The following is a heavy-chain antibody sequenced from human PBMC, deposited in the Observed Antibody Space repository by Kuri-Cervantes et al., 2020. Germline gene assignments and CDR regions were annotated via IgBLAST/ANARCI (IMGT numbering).Heavy chain of an antibody. CDR1: GYTFTGYY. CDR2: INPNSGGT. CDR3: AGPAAGRDYYYYMDV. D-gene: IGHD6-13*01. Sequence: ASVKVSCKASGYTFTGYYVHWVRQAPGQGLEWMGWINPNSGGTKYAQKFQGRVTITADKSTSTAYMELSSLRSEDTAVYYCAGPAAGRDYYYYMDVWGKGTTVTVSS. V-gene: IGHV1-2*02. J-gene: IGHJ6*03.